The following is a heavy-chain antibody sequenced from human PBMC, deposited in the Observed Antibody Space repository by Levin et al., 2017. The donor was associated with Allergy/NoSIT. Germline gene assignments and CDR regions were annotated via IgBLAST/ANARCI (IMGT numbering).Heavy chain of an antibody. Sequence: GESLKISCEASGFTFKNYALNWVRQAPGKGLEWVAVMSYDGSNEYYGDSVKGRFTISRDNSKNTLYLQMNSLRPEDTAVYYCARGGVQPWSFPGAFDYWGQGALVTVSS. CDR1: GFTFKNYA. CDR3: ARGGVQPWSFPGAFDY. D-gene: IGHD5-18*01. J-gene: IGHJ4*02. CDR2: MSYDGSNE. V-gene: IGHV3-30-3*01.